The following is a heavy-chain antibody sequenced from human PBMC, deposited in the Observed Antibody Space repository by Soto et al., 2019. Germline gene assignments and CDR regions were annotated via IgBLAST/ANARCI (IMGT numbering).Heavy chain of an antibody. D-gene: IGHD3-10*01. CDR3: ARGVYLSLVRTGWLDP. CDR2: TYYSGST. J-gene: IGHJ5*02. CDR1: AASMSGHY. V-gene: IGHV4-59*11. Sequence: QVQLRESGQGLVKPSETLSLTCIVSAASMSGHYWSWIRQPPGKGLEWIGFTYYSGSTNYNPSLKSRVTIALDTSTNQSSRKLTSVTAADTAVYYCARGVYLSLVRTGWLDPWGQGNLVTVSS.